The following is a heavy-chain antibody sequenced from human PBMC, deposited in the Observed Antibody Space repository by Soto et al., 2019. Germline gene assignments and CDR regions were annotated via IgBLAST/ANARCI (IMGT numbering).Heavy chain of an antibody. CDR2: IFYNGTT. CDR1: GVSLTSYY. D-gene: IGHD6-6*01. J-gene: IGHJ3*01. CDR3: ARGKGTHTYCGPSTLVTDV. V-gene: IGHV4-59*01. Sequence: ETLCLTCSVSGVSLTSYYWSWIRQTPGKTLEWIGCIFYNGTTNYNPSLKSRVTISLDMSKNQFSLKLKSVSAEDTALYYCARGKGTHTYCGPSTLVTDV.